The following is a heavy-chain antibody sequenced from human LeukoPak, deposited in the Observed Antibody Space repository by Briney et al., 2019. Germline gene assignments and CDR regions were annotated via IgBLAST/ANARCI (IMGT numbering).Heavy chain of an antibody. CDR3: TRGYYYDTTGYYPGGDY. CDR2: INPSGGAT. D-gene: IGHD3-22*01. Sequence: ASVKVSCKASGYTFTSHFIYWVRQAPGQGLEWVGIINPSGGATTYGEKFQGRVTLTRDTSTSTIYMELRSLRSDDTAVYYCTRGYYYDTTGYYPGGDYWGQGTLVTVSS. CDR1: GYTFTSHF. V-gene: IGHV1-46*01. J-gene: IGHJ4*02.